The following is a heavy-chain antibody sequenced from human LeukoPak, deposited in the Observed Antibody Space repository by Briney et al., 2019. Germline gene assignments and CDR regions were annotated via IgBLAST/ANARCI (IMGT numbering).Heavy chain of an antibody. CDR2: INHSGST. Sequence: SETLSLTCAVYGGSFSGYYWSWIRQPPGKGXEWIGEINHSGSTNYNPSLKSRVTISVDTSKNQFSLKLSSVTAADTAVYYCARRSTYDSSGYDNPFDYWGQGTLVTVSS. V-gene: IGHV4-34*01. D-gene: IGHD3-22*01. J-gene: IGHJ4*02. CDR1: GGSFSGYY. CDR3: ARRSTYDSSGYDNPFDY.